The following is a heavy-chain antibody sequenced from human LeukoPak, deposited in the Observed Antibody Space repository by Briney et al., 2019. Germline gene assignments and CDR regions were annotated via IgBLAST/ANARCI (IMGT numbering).Heavy chain of an antibody. Sequence: GGSLRLSCAASGFTFSNYAMNWVRQAPGKGLEWVSGISGSGESTNYADSVKGRFTISRDNSKNTLYLQMNSLRAEDTAVYYCASRPFRYFDWLLSLDYWGQGTLVTVSS. V-gene: IGHV3-23*01. CDR3: ASRPFRYFDWLLSLDY. CDR1: GFTFSNYA. D-gene: IGHD3-9*01. J-gene: IGHJ4*02. CDR2: ISGSGEST.